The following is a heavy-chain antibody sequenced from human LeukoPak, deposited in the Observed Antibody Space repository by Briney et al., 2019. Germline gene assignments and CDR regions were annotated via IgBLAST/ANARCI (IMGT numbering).Heavy chain of an antibody. D-gene: IGHD2-8*01. CDR1: GFTVVNNY. CDR2: IFSHGET. Sequence: GSLRLSCAASGFTVVNNYMNWVRQAPGKGLEWVSLIFSHGETSYADSVKGRFTISRDNSKNTLYLQMNGLRVEDTAVYYCARDPPAVSINTYAWGQGTLVTVSS. V-gene: IGHV3-66*01. J-gene: IGHJ4*02. CDR3: ARDPPAVSINTYA.